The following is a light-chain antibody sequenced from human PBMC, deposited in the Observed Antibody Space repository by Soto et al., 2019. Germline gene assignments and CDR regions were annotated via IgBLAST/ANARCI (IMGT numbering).Light chain of an antibody. V-gene: IGLV1-40*01. CDR1: SSNIGADFD. CDR2: GNT. CDR3: QSYDRSLTGV. J-gene: IGLJ1*01. Sequence: QSVLTQPPSVSGAPGQRITISCTGSSSNIGADFDVYWYQQLPGAAPKLLIYGNTNRPSGVPDRFSGSKSGTSASLAITGLQAEDEADYYCQSYDRSLTGVLGTGTKVTV.